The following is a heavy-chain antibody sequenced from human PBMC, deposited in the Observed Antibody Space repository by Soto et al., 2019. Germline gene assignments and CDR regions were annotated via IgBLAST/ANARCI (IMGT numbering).Heavy chain of an antibody. J-gene: IGHJ6*02. CDR3: AKASMVLPRYYYGMDV. V-gene: IGHV3-30*18. CDR1: GFTFSSYG. Sequence: QVQLVESGGGVVQPGRSLRLSCAASGFTFSSYGMHWVRQAPGKGLEWVAVISYDGSNKYYADSVKGRFTISRDNSQNTLYLQMNSLRAEDTAVYYCAKASMVLPRYYYGMDVWGQGTTVTVSS. D-gene: IGHD3-10*01. CDR2: ISYDGSNK.